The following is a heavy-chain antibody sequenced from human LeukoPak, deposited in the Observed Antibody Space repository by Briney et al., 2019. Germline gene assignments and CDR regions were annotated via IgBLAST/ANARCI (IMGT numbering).Heavy chain of an antibody. CDR2: ISAYNGNT. CDR3: ARGTYYDYVWGSYRYPWLLDY. CDR1: GYTFTSYG. D-gene: IGHD3-16*02. J-gene: IGHJ4*02. V-gene: IGHV1-18*01. Sequence: GASVKVSCKASGYTFTSYGISWVRQAPGQGLEWMGWISAYNGNTNYAQKLQGRVTMTTDTSTSTAYMELRSLRSDDTAVYYCARGTYYDYVWGSYRYPWLLDYWGQGTLVTVSS.